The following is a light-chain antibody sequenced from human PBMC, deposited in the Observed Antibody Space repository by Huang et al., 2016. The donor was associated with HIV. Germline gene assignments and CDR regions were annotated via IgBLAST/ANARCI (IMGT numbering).Light chain of an antibody. Sequence: DIQMTQSPSSLSASVGDRVTITCRASQGISDSLAWYQQKPGKAPKLLVYAAYRLESGVPSRFSGSGSGTDYTLTISSLQPEDFATYYCQQYYGTPYTFGQGTKLEIK. V-gene: IGKV1-NL1*01. CDR3: QQYYGTPYT. CDR2: AAY. CDR1: QGISDS. J-gene: IGKJ2*01.